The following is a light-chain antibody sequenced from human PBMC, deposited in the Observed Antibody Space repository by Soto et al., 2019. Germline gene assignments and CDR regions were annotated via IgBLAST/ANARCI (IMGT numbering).Light chain of an antibody. CDR1: QSISSY. CDR3: QQSYSAPLT. V-gene: IGKV1-39*01. CDR2: AAS. Sequence: DIQMTQSPSSLSASIGDRVTITCRASQSISSYLNWFQQKPGEAPKPLIQAASSLQSGVPSRFSGSGSGTDFTLTINRLPPEDFAVYYCQQSYSAPLTFGQWTKL. J-gene: IGKJ2*01.